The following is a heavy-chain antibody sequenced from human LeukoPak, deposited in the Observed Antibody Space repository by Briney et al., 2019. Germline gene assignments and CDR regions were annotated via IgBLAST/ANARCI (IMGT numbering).Heavy chain of an antibody. Sequence: SETLSLTCTVSGDSVSRSDLYWGWIRQPPGKGLEWIGSIHYSGSTYYNPSLESRVTISVDTSKNQFSLNLRPVTDADTAVYYCAGRIVPAAFGSWGQGALVTVSS. J-gene: IGHJ4*02. D-gene: IGHD2/OR15-2a*01. CDR1: GDSVSRSDLY. CDR3: AGRIVPAAFGS. V-gene: IGHV4-39*01. CDR2: IHYSGST.